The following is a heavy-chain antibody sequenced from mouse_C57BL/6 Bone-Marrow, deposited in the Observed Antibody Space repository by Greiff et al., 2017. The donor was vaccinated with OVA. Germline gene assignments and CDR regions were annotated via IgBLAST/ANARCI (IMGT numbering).Heavy chain of an antibody. D-gene: IGHD1-1*01. J-gene: IGHJ4*01. Sequence: EVHLVESGGGLVQPKGSLKLSCAASGFSFNTYAMNWVRQAPGKGLEWVARIRSKSNNYATYYADSVKDRFTISRDDSESMLYLQMNNLKTEDTAMYYCVRHKATVVATDAMDYWGQGTSVTVSS. V-gene: IGHV10-1*01. CDR1: GFSFNTYA. CDR2: IRSKSNNYAT. CDR3: VRHKATVVATDAMDY.